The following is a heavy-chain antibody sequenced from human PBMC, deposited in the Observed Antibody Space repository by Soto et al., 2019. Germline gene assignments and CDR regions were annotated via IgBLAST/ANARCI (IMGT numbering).Heavy chain of an antibody. CDR2: IYYSGTT. Sequence: QVQLQESGPGLVQPSQTLSLTCTVSGASISSGDYYWSWVRQSPGNGLEWSGCIYYSGTTYYNPSLVTRLTMSVDTSKNQFSRRLSYVTAADTAMYFCARDLKRYSCSPGPLEYWGQGTLVTVSS. J-gene: IGHJ4*02. D-gene: IGHD6-6*01. CDR3: ARDLKRYSCSPGPLEY. V-gene: IGHV4-30-4*01. CDR1: GASISSGDYY.